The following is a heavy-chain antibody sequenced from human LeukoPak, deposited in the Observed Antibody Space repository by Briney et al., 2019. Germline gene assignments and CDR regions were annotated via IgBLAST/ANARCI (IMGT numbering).Heavy chain of an antibody. J-gene: IGHJ5*02. CDR1: GGSFSGYY. CDR3: ARRYSSSWYRWFDP. CDR2: INHSGST. Sequence: SETLSLTCAVYGGSFSGYYWSWIRQPPGKGLEWIGEINHSGSTNYNPSLKSRVTISVDTSKNQLSLKLSSVTAADTAVYYCARRYSSSWYRWFDPWGQGTLVTVSS. D-gene: IGHD6-13*01. V-gene: IGHV4-34*01.